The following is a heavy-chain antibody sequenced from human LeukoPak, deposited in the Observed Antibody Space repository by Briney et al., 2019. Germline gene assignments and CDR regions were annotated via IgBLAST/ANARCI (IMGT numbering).Heavy chain of an antibody. CDR2: ISWNSGSI. Sequence: PGRSLRLSCAASGFTFDDYAMHWVRQAPGKGLEWVSGISWNSGSIGYADSVKGRFTISRDNAKNSLYLQMNSLRAEDTAVYYCAKYSISWYLMNWGQGTLVTVSS. J-gene: IGHJ4*02. V-gene: IGHV3-9*01. CDR3: AKYSISWYLMN. D-gene: IGHD6-13*01. CDR1: GFTFDDYA.